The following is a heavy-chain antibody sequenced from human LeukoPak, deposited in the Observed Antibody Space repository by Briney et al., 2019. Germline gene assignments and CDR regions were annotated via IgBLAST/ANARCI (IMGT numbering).Heavy chain of an antibody. CDR3: ARHGSHRFDY. D-gene: IGHD1-14*01. Sequence: GGSLRLSCAASGFTFSSYSMDWVRQAPGKGLEWVSYISGSSSTIYYADSVKGRFTISRDNAKNSLYLQMNSLRAEDTAVYYCARHGSHRFDYWGQGTLVTVSS. CDR2: ISGSSSTI. CDR1: GFTFSSYS. V-gene: IGHV3-48*04. J-gene: IGHJ4*02.